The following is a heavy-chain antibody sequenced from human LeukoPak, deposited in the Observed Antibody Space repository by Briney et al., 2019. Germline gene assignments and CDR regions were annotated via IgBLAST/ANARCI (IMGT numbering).Heavy chain of an antibody. CDR3: ARDFPYYYYYKDV. V-gene: IGHV3-9*01. Sequence: GGSLRLSCAASGFTFDDYAMHWVRQAPGKGLEWVSGISWNSGSIGYADSVKGRFTISRDDAKNSLYLQMNSLRAEDTAVYYCARDFPYYYYYKDVWGKGTTVTVSS. J-gene: IGHJ6*03. CDR2: ISWNSGSI. CDR1: GFTFDDYA.